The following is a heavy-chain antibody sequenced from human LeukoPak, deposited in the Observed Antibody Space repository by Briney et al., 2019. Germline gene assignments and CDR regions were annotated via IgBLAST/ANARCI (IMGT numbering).Heavy chain of an antibody. CDR1: GFTFSMFW. CDR3: ARDSSDGGTSSYRQSDY. CDR2: IQQDGSQK. J-gene: IGHJ4*02. Sequence: GGSLRLSCAASGFTFSMFWMSWVRQAPGKGLEWVANIQQDGSQKYYVDSVKGRFIISRDNAKNSLYLQMNSLRAEDTAVYYCARDSSDGGTSSYRQSDYWGQGTLVTVSS. V-gene: IGHV3-7*01. D-gene: IGHD3-16*02.